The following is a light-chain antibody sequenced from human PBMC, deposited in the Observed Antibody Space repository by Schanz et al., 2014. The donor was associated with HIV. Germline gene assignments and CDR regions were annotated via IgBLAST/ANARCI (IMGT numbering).Light chain of an antibody. V-gene: IGLV1-47*01. J-gene: IGLJ1*01. CDR3: SSYTTRTTLEV. CDR1: SSNIGSNY. Sequence: QSVLTQPPSASGPPGQRVTISCSGSSSNIGSNYVYWYQQLPGTAPKLLISRNYQRPSGVPDRFSGSKSRNSASLTVSGLQAEDEADYYCSSYTTRTTLEVFGTGTKLTVL. CDR2: RNY.